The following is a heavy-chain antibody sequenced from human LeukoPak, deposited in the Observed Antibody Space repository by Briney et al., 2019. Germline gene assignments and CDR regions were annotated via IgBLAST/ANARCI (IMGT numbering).Heavy chain of an antibody. D-gene: IGHD6-19*01. CDR3: AKGSGSGWYGWFAP. J-gene: IGHJ5*02. Sequence: GGSLRLSCAASGFTFSDYWMTWVRQAPGKGLEWVANIKLDGSEKYYVDSVKGRFTISRDNSKNTFYLQMNSLRADDTAVYYCAKGSGSGWYGWFAPWGQGTLVTVSS. V-gene: IGHV3-7*03. CDR1: GFTFSDYW. CDR2: IKLDGSEK.